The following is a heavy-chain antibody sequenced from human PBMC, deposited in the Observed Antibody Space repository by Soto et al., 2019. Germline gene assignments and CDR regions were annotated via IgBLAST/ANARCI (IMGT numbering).Heavy chain of an antibody. V-gene: IGHV3-23*01. J-gene: IGHJ4*01. D-gene: IGHD2-21*02. Sequence: EVQLLESGGGLVQPGGSLRLSCAASGFTFSSYAMNWVRQAPGKGLEWVSGISGSGGITYDSDSVKGRFTISRDNSKNTLYLQMSSLRAEDTAVYYCAKGGGVVTAIPFDYWGHRTLVTVSS. CDR2: ISGSGGIT. CDR1: GFTFSSYA. CDR3: AKGGGVVTAIPFDY.